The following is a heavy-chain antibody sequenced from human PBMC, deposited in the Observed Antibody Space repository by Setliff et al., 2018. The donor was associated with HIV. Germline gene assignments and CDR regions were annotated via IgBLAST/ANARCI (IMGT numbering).Heavy chain of an antibody. Sequence: ASVKVSCKASEYTFTSYNINWVRQATGQGLEWMGWMNPNSGNTGYAQKFQGRVTLTSDTSISTAYMELSGLTSDDTAVYYCARGTRVGANDAFDIWGQGTMVTVSS. CDR3: ARGTRVGANDAFDI. CDR2: MNPNSGNT. D-gene: IGHD1-26*01. J-gene: IGHJ3*02. CDR1: EYTFTSYN. V-gene: IGHV1-8*02.